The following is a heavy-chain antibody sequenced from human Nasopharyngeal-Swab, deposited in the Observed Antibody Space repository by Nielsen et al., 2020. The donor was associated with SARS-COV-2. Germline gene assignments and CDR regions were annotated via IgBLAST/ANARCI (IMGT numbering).Heavy chain of an antibody. D-gene: IGHD1-26*01. CDR2: ISGSGDST. Sequence: GESLKISCAASGFTFSSYAMSWVRQAPGKGLEWVSSISGSGDSTYYADSVKGRFTISRDYSKNTLYLQMNSLRAEDAAVYYCAREDIVGANFDYWGQGTLVTVSS. V-gene: IGHV3-23*01. CDR1: GFTFSSYA. J-gene: IGHJ4*02. CDR3: AREDIVGANFDY.